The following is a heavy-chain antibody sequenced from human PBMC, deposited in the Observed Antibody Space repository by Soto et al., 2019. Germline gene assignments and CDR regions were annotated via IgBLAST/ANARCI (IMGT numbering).Heavy chain of an antibody. CDR1: GFTFSSYG. D-gene: IGHD6-19*01. V-gene: IGHV3-30*18. Sequence: GGSLRLSCAASGFTFSSYGMHWVRQAPGKGLEWVAVISYDGSNKYYADSVKGRFTISRDNSKNTLYLQMNSLRAEDTAVYYCAKDRAVASIVYWGQGTLVTVSS. CDR3: AKDRAVASIVY. J-gene: IGHJ4*02. CDR2: ISYDGSNK.